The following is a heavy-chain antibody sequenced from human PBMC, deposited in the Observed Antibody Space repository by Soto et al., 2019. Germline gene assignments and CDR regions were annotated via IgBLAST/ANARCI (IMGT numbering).Heavy chain of an antibody. J-gene: IGHJ5*02. V-gene: IGHV5-51*01. CDR3: SRGRYSYGSGNWFDP. D-gene: IGHD5-18*01. CDR2: IYPGDSDT. CDR1: GYSFTSYW. Sequence: PGESLKISCKGSGYSFTSYWIGWVRQMPGKGLEWMGIIYPGDSDTRYSPSFQGQVTISADKSISTAYLQWSSLKASDTAMYYCSRGRYSYGSGNWFDPCGQGTLVTVSS.